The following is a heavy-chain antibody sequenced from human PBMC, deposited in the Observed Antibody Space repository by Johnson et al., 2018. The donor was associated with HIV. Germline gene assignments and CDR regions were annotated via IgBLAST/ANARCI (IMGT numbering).Heavy chain of an antibody. CDR3: ASYVDDPGHVSMIPGGAFDV. Sequence: QVQLVESGGGLVKPGGSLRLSCAASGFTFSDSYMSWIRQAPGTGLEWVSYISGRGITIYYSDSVKGRFTISRDHAKNSLYLQMNSLRAEDTAMYYCASYVDDPGHVSMIPGGAFDVWGQGTMVTVSS. D-gene: IGHD3-22*01. J-gene: IGHJ3*01. CDR2: ISGRGITI. CDR1: GFTFSDSY. V-gene: IGHV3-11*04.